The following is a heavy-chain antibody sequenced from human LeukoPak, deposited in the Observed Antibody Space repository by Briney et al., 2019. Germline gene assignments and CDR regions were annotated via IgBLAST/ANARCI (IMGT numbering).Heavy chain of an antibody. J-gene: IGHJ3*02. V-gene: IGHV4-39*01. CDR2: IYYSGST. CDR1: GGSISSSSYY. Sequence: SETLSLTCTVSGGSISSSSYYWGWIRQPPGKGLEWIGSIYYSGSTYYNPSLKSRVTISVDTSKNQFSLKLSSVTAADTAVYYCARGVGNPGVLRYFPGAFDIWGQGTMVTVSS. CDR3: ARGVGNPGVLRYFPGAFDI. D-gene: IGHD3-9*01.